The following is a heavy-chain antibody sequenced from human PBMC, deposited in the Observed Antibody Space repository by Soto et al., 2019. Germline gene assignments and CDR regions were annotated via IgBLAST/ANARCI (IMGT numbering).Heavy chain of an antibody. CDR3: VKGVGTPVAGPNFDY. D-gene: IGHD6-19*01. CDR1: GFTFSSYA. Sequence: GGSLRLSCSASGFTFSSYAMHWVRQAPGKGLEYVSAISSNGGSTYYADAVKGRFTISRDNSKNTLYLQMSSLRAEDTAVYYCVKGVGTPVAGPNFDYWGQGTLVTVSS. V-gene: IGHV3-64D*09. CDR2: ISSNGGST. J-gene: IGHJ4*02.